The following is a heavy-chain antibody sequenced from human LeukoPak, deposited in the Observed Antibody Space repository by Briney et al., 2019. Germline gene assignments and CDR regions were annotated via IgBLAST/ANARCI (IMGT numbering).Heavy chain of an antibody. D-gene: IGHD3-16*02. Sequence: GGSLRLSCAASGFTFSNYWMHWVRQAPGKGLVWVSRINSDGSSTYYADSVKGRFTISRDNSKNTLYLQMNSLRAEDTAVYYCAKHDYVWGSYRPTSPFDYWGQGTLVTVSS. CDR2: INSDGSST. CDR3: AKHDYVWGSYRPTSPFDY. CDR1: GFTFSNYW. J-gene: IGHJ4*02. V-gene: IGHV3-74*01.